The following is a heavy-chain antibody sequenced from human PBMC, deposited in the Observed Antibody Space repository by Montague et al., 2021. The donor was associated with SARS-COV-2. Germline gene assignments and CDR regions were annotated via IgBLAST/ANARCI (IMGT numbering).Heavy chain of an antibody. D-gene: IGHD3-22*01. V-gene: IGHV4-39*01. CDR3: ARGILSMNMAVVVLLGGIYYFDP. CDR2: INYSGKT. J-gene: IGHJ4*02. Sequence: SETRSLTCTVSGGSISSGTYYWGWVRQPPGKGLEWIGTINYSGKTYYNPSLKSRVTISVDTSKNQFSLKLNSVTAADTAVYYCARGILSMNMAVVVLLGGIYYFDPWGQGTLVAVSS. CDR1: GGSISSGTYY.